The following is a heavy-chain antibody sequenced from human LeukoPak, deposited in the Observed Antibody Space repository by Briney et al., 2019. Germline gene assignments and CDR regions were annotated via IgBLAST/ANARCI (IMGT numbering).Heavy chain of an antibody. CDR1: GYTFTSYG. D-gene: IGHD6-19*01. CDR3: ARRPPEYSSGCSGGAFDI. V-gene: IGHV1-8*01. CDR2: MNRNSGDT. J-gene: IGHJ3*02. Sequence: ASVKVSCKASGYTFTSYGINWLRQATGQGLEWMGWMNRNSGDTGYAQKFQGRVTVTRNTSISTAYMELSRLRSEDTAVYYCARRPPEYSSGCSGGAFDIWGQGTMVTVYS.